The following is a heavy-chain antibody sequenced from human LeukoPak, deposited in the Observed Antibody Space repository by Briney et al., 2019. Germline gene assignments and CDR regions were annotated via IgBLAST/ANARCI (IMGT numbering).Heavy chain of an antibody. CDR3: ARSVPYGTTWYGRSDC. D-gene: IGHD6-13*01. J-gene: IGHJ4*02. Sequence: GGSLRLSCAASGFSFSSNWMHWVRQAPGKGLVWVSRVNSDGSGTSYADSVKGRFTISRDNAMNSLYLQMDSLRVEDTAIYYCARSVPYGTTWYGRSDCWGQGTQVTVSS. CDR2: VNSDGSGT. CDR1: GFSFSSNW. V-gene: IGHV3-74*01.